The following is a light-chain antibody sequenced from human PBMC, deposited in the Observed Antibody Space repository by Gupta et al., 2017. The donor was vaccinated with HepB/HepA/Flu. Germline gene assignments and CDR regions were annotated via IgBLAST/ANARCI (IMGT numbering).Light chain of an antibody. J-gene: IGKJ4*01. V-gene: IGKV3D-20*01. Sequence: EIVLTQSPATLSLSPGERATLSCGASQSVSSSYLAWYQQKPGLAPRLLIYDASSRATGIPDRFSGSGSGTDFTLTISRLEPEDFAVDYCQQYGSSPLTFGGGTKVEIK. CDR2: DAS. CDR3: QQYGSSPLT. CDR1: QSVSSSY.